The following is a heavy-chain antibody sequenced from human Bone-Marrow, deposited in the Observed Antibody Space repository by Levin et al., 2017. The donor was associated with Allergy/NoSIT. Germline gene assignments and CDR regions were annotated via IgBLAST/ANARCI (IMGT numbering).Heavy chain of an antibody. J-gene: IGHJ6*02. D-gene: IGHD2/OR15-2a*01. V-gene: IGHV1-69*13. CDR2: IIPLSTP. CDR1: GGIFSDYA. CDR3: AKSHKGLYGNRGWYSGLNV. Sequence: PPASVKVSCKITGGIFSDYAVTWVRQAPGQGLEWMGSIIPLSTPHYAEKFQGRVTITADEFSNTAYLDLISLRSEDTAFYYCAKSHKGLYGNRGWYSGLNVWGQGTTVTVSS.